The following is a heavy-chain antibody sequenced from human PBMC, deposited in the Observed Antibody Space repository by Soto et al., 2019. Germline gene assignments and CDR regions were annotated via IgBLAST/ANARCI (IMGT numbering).Heavy chain of an antibody. CDR2: INPSSRTT. CDR1: GYPFTSYY. V-gene: IGHV1-2*02. D-gene: IGHD5-12*01. Sequence: QVQLVQSGAEVKRHGASVKVSCKASGYPFTSYYLLWVRQAPGQGLEWMGWINPSSRTTKTAQQFQGRLAMTRDTSINPAYMELTGLESDDTAIYYCARFSSFSANDAADLWGQGALVTVSS. CDR3: ARFSSFSANDAADL. J-gene: IGHJ5*02.